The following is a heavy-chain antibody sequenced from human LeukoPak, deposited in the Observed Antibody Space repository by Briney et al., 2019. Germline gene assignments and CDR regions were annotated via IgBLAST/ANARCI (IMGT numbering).Heavy chain of an antibody. V-gene: IGHV4-59*08. J-gene: IGHJ4*02. CDR3: ARQPELYFFDY. Sequence: SETLSLTCTVSGASISSYYWSWIRQPPGKGLEWIGYISYSGSTNYNPSLKSRVTISADTSKNQVSLTLSSVTAADTAVYYCARQPELYFFDYWGQGTLVTVSS. CDR1: GASISSYY. D-gene: IGHD3-10*01. CDR2: ISYSGST.